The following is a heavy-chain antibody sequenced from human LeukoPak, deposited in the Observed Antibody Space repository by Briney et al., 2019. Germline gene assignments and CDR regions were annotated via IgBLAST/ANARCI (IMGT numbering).Heavy chain of an antibody. V-gene: IGHV4-4*09. CDR1: GASISTYY. Sequence: SETLSLTCTASGASISTYYWSWIRQPPGEGLEWIAYIAPSGSAVYNPSLNSRLTVSVDTSKNQFSLKLNSVTAADTAVYYCARHLATTVTRGYSCHPMDVWGKGTTVSVPS. CDR3: ARHLATTVTRGYSCHPMDV. CDR2: IAPSGSA. J-gene: IGHJ6*03. D-gene: IGHD4-17*01.